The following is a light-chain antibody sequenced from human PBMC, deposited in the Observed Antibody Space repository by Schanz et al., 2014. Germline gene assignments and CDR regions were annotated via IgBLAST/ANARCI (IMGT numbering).Light chain of an antibody. Sequence: EVLLTQSPGTLSLSPGERATLSCRASQSVSSSYLAWYQQKPGQSPRLLIYGASTRAPGIPDRFSGSGSGTDFTLTISRLEPEDFAVYYCQQYGSSPRTFGQGTKVEIK. CDR1: QSVSSSY. CDR2: GAS. CDR3: QQYGSSPRT. V-gene: IGKV3-20*01. J-gene: IGKJ1*01.